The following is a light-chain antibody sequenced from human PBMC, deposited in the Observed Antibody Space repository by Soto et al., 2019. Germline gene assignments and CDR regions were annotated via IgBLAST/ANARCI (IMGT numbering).Light chain of an antibody. J-gene: IGLJ2*01. Sequence: QSVLTQPASVSGSPGQSITISCTGTSSDVGGYNYVSWYQQHPGKAPKLMIYDVSNRPSGVSNRFSGSKSGNTASLTISGLQAEDEADYYCSLYTSSSTLGGVVFGGGTKVTVL. CDR3: SLYTSSSTLGGVV. CDR2: DVS. CDR1: SSDVGGYNY. V-gene: IGLV2-14*01.